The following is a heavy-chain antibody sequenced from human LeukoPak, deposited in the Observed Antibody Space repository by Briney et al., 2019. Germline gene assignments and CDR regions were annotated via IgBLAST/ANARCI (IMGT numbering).Heavy chain of an antibody. CDR1: GYSFTTYW. Sequence: GESLKVSCRASGYSFTTYWIGWVRQMPGKGLEWMGVIFPADSDTRYSPSFQGQVTISADKSISTAYLQWSSLKASDTAMYYCASVYSSTSWDYWGQGTLVTVSS. V-gene: IGHV5-51*01. J-gene: IGHJ4*02. CDR3: ASVYSSTSWDY. CDR2: IFPADSDT. D-gene: IGHD6-13*01.